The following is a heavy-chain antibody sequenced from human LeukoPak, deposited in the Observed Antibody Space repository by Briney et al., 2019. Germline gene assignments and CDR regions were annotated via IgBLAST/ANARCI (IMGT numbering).Heavy chain of an antibody. J-gene: IGHJ4*02. Sequence: ASVKVSCKAPGYTFTGYYMHWVRQAPGQGLEWMGWINPNSGGTNYAQKLQGRVTMTTDTSTSTAYMELRSLRSDDTAVYYCARWSPLYYDILTDDYWGQGTLVTVSS. CDR1: GYTFTGYY. CDR2: INPNSGGT. D-gene: IGHD3-9*01. V-gene: IGHV1-2*02. CDR3: ARWSPLYYDILTDDY.